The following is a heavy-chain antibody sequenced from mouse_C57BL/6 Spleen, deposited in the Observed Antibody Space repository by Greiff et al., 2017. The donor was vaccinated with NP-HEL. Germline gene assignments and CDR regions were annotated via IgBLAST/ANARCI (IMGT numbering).Heavy chain of an antibody. Sequence: VQRVESGPGLVAPSQSLSITCTVSGFSLTSYGVHWVRQPPGKGLEWLVVIWSDGSTTYNSALKSRLSISKDNSKSQVFLKMNSPQTHDTAMYYCAKHGSSPYYARDYWGQGTSVTVSS. D-gene: IGHD1-1*01. CDR1: GFSLTSYG. CDR3: AKHGSSPYYARDY. CDR2: IWSDGST. V-gene: IGHV2-6-1*01. J-gene: IGHJ4*01.